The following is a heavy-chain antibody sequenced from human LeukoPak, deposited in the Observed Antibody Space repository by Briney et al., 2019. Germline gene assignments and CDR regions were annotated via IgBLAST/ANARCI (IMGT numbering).Heavy chain of an antibody. CDR2: IWYDGSNT. Sequence: GGSLRLSCAASGFTFASYDMHWVRQAPGKGLEWVALIWYDGSNTYYADSVRGRFTISRDNSKNTLYLQMNSLRAEDTAVYHCATDMDYFDYWGQGILVTVSS. J-gene: IGHJ4*02. D-gene: IGHD1-14*01. CDR3: ATDMDYFDY. CDR1: GFTFASYD. V-gene: IGHV3-33*01.